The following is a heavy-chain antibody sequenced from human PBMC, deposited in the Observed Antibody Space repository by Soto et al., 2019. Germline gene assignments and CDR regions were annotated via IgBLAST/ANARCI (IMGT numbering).Heavy chain of an antibody. V-gene: IGHV1-69*01. CDR3: ASHYYGSGSRNDYYYYGMDV. D-gene: IGHD3-10*01. J-gene: IGHJ6*02. CDR1: GGTFSSYA. Sequence: QVQLVQSGAEVKKPGSSVKVSCKASGGTFSSYAISWVRQAPGQGLEWMGGIIPIFGTANYAQKFQGRVTITADESTSTAYMELSSLGSEDTAVYYCASHYYGSGSRNDYYYYGMDVWGQGTTVTVSS. CDR2: IIPIFGTA.